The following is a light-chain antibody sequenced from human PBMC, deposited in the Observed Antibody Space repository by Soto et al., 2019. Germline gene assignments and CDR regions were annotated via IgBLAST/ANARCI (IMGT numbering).Light chain of an antibody. Sequence: EIVMTQSPATLSVSPEERATLSCRASQSVSSNLAWYQQKPGQAPRLLIYGASTRATGIPARFSGSGSGTEFNLTISSLQSEDFGVYYCQQYNNWPRATFGGGTKVDIK. CDR1: QSVSSN. V-gene: IGKV3-15*01. CDR2: GAS. CDR3: QQYNNWPRAT. J-gene: IGKJ4*01.